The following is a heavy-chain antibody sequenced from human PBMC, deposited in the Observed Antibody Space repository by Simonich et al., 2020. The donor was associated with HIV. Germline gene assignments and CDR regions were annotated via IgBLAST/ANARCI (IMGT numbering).Heavy chain of an antibody. D-gene: IGHD5-18*01. CDR1: GFTFSNYA. Sequence: QVQLVESGGGVVQPGRSLRLSCAASGFTFSNYAMHWVRQGPGRGVGWVTVISYDGTNKYYADSVKGRFTISRDNSKNTLYLQMNSLRAEDTAVYYCVRVDTAMVSAIAYWGQGTLVTVSS. CDR3: VRVDTAMVSAIAY. J-gene: IGHJ4*02. CDR2: ISYDGTNK. V-gene: IGHV3-30*07.